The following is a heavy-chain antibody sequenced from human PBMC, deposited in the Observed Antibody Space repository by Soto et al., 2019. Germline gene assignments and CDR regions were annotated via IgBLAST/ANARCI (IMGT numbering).Heavy chain of an antibody. D-gene: IGHD6-19*01. CDR2: IGSSGSTI. CDR1: VFTFSDYY. Sequence: QVSLVESGGGLVKPGGSLRLSCEASVFTFSDYYMTWIRQAPGKGLEWVAHIGSSGSTINHADSVKGRFTISRDNTETSLYLQMNCLRDDDTAVYYCARAGDSGLSLDFWGQGTLVTVSS. CDR3: ARAGDSGLSLDF. J-gene: IGHJ4*02. V-gene: IGHV3-11*01.